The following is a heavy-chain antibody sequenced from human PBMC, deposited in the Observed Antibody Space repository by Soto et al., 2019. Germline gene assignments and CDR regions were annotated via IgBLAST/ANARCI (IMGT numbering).Heavy chain of an antibody. D-gene: IGHD3-22*01. CDR1: GFTFTSSA. CDR3: ARSGGGPTYYYDSSGYYKSYYFDY. CDR2: IVVGSGNT. J-gene: IGHJ4*02. Sequence: GASVKVSCKASGFTFTSSAMQWVRQARAQRLEWIGWIVVGSGNTNYAQKFQERVTITRDTSTSTAHMELRSLRSDDTAVYYCARSGGGPTYYYDSSGYYKSYYFDYWGQGALVTVSS. V-gene: IGHV1-58*02.